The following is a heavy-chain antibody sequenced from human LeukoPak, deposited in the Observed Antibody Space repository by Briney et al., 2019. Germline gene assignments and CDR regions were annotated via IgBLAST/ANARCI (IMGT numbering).Heavy chain of an antibody. Sequence: SETLSLTCAVYGGSFSGYYWSWIRQPPGKGLEWIGEINHSGSTNYNPSLKSRVTISVDTSKNQFSLKLGSVTAADTAVYYCASNVGPPAFDYWGQGTLVTVSS. CDR2: INHSGST. J-gene: IGHJ4*02. V-gene: IGHV4-34*01. CDR1: GGSFSGYY. CDR3: ASNVGPPAFDY.